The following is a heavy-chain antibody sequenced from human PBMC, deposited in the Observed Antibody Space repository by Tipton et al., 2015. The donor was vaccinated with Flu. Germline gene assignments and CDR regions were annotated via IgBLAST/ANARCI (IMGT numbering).Heavy chain of an antibody. J-gene: IGHJ4*02. CDR2: VSHSGST. V-gene: IGHV4-39*07. Sequence: LRLSCNVSGGSISSSSDYWGWTRQPPRKGLEWIGSVSHSGSTYYNPSLKRRVTISVDTFKTQFSLRLSSVTAADTAVYYCVRFTYYYGSGTSDYWGQGTLVTVSS. CDR3: VRFTYYYGSGTSDY. CDR1: GGSISSSSDY. D-gene: IGHD3-10*01.